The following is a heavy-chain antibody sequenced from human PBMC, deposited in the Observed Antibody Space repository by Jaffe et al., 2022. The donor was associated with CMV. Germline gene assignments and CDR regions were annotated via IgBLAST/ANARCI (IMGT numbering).Heavy chain of an antibody. D-gene: IGHD3-22*01. J-gene: IGHJ3*02. Sequence: EVQLVETGGGLIQPGGSLRLSCAASGFTVSSNYMSWVRQAPGKGLEWVSVIYSGGSTYYADSVKGRFTISRDNSKNTLYLQMNSLRAEDTAVYYCARGGQYYDSSGSFGAFDIWGQGTMVTVSS. CDR2: IYSGGST. CDR1: GFTVSSNY. CDR3: ARGGQYYDSSGSFGAFDI. V-gene: IGHV3-53*02.